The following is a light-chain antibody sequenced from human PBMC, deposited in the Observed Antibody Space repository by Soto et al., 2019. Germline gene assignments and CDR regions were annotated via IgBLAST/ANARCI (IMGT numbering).Light chain of an antibody. V-gene: IGLV2-11*01. CDR2: DVN. Sequence: QSALTQPRSVSGSPGQSVTIYCTGTSSDVGNYNYVSWYQQHPGKAPKVMIYDVNKWPSGVTDRFSGSKSGNTASLTISALQAEDEADYYCCSYAGSYTWVFGGGTKLTVL. CDR1: SSDVGNYNY. CDR3: CSYAGSYTWV. J-gene: IGLJ3*02.